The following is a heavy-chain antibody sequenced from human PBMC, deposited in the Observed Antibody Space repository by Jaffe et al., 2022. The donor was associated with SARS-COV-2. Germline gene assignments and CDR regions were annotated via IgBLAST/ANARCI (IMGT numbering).Heavy chain of an antibody. V-gene: IGHV3-15*01. CDR2: IKSESNGATT. CDR1: GFTFNNVW. Sequence: EVQLVESGGGLVKPGGSLRLSCAVSGFTFNNVWITWVRQAPGKGLEWVGRIKSESNGATTDYTAPVKGRFTISRDYSRNILYLQMNSLGTEDTAVYYCTIGFCSGVTCHYDDAFDTWGQGTMVTVFS. J-gene: IGHJ3*02. D-gene: IGHD2-15*01. CDR3: TIGFCSGVTCHYDDAFDT.